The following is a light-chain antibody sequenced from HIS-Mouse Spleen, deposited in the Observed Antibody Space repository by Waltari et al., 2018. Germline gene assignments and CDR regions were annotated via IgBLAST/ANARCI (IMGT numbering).Light chain of an antibody. V-gene: IGKV1-5*03. CDR3: QQYNSYSYT. Sequence: DIQMTQSPSTLSASVGDRVTITCRASQSISSWLAWYQQKPGKAPKLLIYNASSLESGVPTRFSGSRSGTEVTLTIISLQPDDFATYYCQQYNSYSYTFGQGTKLEIK. J-gene: IGKJ2*01. CDR2: NAS. CDR1: QSISSW.